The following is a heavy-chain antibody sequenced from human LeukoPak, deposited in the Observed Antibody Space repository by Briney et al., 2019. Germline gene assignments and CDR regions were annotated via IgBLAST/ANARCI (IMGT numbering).Heavy chain of an antibody. CDR1: GYTFTGYH. D-gene: IGHD3-22*01. CDR3: ARDKVYDSSGYESYYYGMDV. V-gene: IGHV1-2*02. CDR2: INPNSGGT. J-gene: IGHJ6*02. Sequence: GASVKVSCKASGYTFTGYHMHWVRQAPGQGLEWMGWINPNSGGTNYAQKFQGRVTMTRDTSISTAYMELSRLRSDDTAVYYCARDKVYDSSGYESYYYGMDVWGQGTTVTVSS.